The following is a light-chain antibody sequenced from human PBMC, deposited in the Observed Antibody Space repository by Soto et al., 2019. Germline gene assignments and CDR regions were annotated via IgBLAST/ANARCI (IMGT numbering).Light chain of an antibody. Sequence: QSVLTQPPSASGTPGQRVTISCSGSSSNIGSNTVNWYQQLPGTAPKLLIFSNNQRPSGVPDRFSGSKSGTSASLAISGLRSEDEADYYCAVWDDSLSYVFGTGTKLTVL. V-gene: IGLV1-44*01. CDR1: SSNIGSNT. J-gene: IGLJ1*01. CDR3: AVWDDSLSYV. CDR2: SNN.